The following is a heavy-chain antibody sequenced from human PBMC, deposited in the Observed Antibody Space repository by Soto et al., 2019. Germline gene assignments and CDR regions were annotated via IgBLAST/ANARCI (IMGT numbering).Heavy chain of an antibody. Sequence: QVQLVQSGAEVKKPGASVKVSCKASGYTFTSYGISWVRQAPGQGLEWMGWISAYNGNTNYAQKLQGRVTMTTDTXXSTTYMELRSLRSDDTAVDYCARDRGIVAPDYFDYWGQGTLVTVSS. CDR1: GYTFTSYG. D-gene: IGHD5-12*01. V-gene: IGHV1-18*01. J-gene: IGHJ4*02. CDR3: ARDRGIVAPDYFDY. CDR2: ISAYNGNT.